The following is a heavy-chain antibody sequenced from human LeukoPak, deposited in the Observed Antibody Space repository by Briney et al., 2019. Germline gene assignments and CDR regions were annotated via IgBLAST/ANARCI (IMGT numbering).Heavy chain of an antibody. J-gene: IGHJ4*02. Sequence: PGGSLRLSCAASGFTFSYFGIHWVRQAPGKGLDWVAFIRYDGGTKYYADSVKGRFTISRDNSKNTLYLQMDSLRAEDTAVYYCARDGITMRILEYWGQGTLVTVSS. V-gene: IGHV3-30*02. CDR1: GFTFSYFG. CDR3: ARDGITMRILEY. CDR2: IRYDGGTK. D-gene: IGHD3-10*01.